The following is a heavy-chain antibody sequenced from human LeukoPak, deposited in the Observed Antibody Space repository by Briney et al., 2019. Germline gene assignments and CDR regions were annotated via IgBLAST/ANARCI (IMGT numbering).Heavy chain of an antibody. CDR3: ARDGDAGDFDY. D-gene: IGHD7-27*01. Sequence: PGGSLRLSCAASGFTFSNYDMHWVRQAPGKGLEWVAVISYDGSNKFYTDSVRGRFTISRDNSKNTMYLQMNSLRTEDTAVYYCARDGDAGDFDYWGQGTLVTVSS. CDR2: ISYDGSNK. V-gene: IGHV3-30*03. CDR1: GFTFSNYD. J-gene: IGHJ4*02.